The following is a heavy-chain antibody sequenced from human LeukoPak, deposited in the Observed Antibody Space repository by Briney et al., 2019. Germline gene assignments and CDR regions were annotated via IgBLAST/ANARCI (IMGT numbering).Heavy chain of an antibody. D-gene: IGHD1-26*01. CDR3: TTDPRWEVENSLDY. CDR2: ISSSSSYI. CDR1: GFTFSSYS. Sequence: GGSLRLSCAASGFTFSSYSMNWVRQAPGKGLEWVSLISSSSSYIYYADSVKGRFTISRDNAKNSLYLQMNSLRVEDTAVYFCTTDPRWEVENSLDYWGQGNMVTVSS. V-gene: IGHV3-21*01. J-gene: IGHJ4*02.